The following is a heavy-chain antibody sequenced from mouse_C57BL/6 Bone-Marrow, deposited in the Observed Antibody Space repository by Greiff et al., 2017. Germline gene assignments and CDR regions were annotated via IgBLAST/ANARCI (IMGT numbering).Heavy chain of an antibody. CDR1: GYTFTSYW. V-gene: IGHV1-59*01. D-gene: IGHD2-3*01. J-gene: IGHJ3*01. CDR2: IDPSDSYT. Sequence: QVQLQQPGAELVRPGTSVKLSCKASGYTFTSYWMHWVKQRPGQGLEWIGVIDPSDSYTNYNQKFKGKATLTVDTSSSTAYMQLSSLTSEDSAVYYCARHGYYETDAFAYWGQGTLVTVSA. CDR3: ARHGYYETDAFAY.